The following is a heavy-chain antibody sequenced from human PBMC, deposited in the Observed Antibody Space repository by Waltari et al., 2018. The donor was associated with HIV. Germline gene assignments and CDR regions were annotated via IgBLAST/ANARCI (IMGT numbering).Heavy chain of an antibody. D-gene: IGHD5-12*01. CDR3: AESPTPTTMPY. Sequence: SLRLSCNASGFAPSGYGMHWVRQAQGKGLEWLAVSSYDAVKQFYADAVKGRFTISRDNSRKLVFLQMTSVTPEDTSMYYCAESPTPTTMPYWGQGTRVTDST. CDR2: SSYDAVKQ. V-gene: IGHV3-30*18. J-gene: IGHJ4*02. CDR1: GFAPSGYG.